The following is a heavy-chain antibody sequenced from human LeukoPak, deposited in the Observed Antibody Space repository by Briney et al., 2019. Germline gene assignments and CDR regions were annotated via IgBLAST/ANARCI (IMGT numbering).Heavy chain of an antibody. V-gene: IGHV4-4*07. CDR2: IYTSGST. Sequence: PSETLSLTCTVSGGSISSYYWSWIRQPAGKGLEWIGRIYTSGSTNYNPSLKCRVTMSVDTSKNQFSLKLSSVTAADTAVYYCARGLHMITDLYYFDYWGQGTLVTVSS. CDR3: ARGLHMITDLYYFDY. J-gene: IGHJ4*02. D-gene: IGHD3-16*01. CDR1: GGSISSYY.